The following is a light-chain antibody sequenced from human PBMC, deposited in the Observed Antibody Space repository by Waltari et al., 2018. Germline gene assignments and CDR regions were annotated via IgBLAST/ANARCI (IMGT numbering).Light chain of an antibody. Sequence: SYELTQPPSVSVSPGQTARITCSGDALPKQYAYWYQQKPGQAPVLGVYKDSERASGIPGRVSGSRSGTTVTLTISGVQAEDEADYYGRSADSSGTFHVVFGGGTKLTVL. CDR3: RSADSSGTFHVV. J-gene: IGLJ2*01. V-gene: IGLV3-25*03. CDR2: KDS. CDR1: ALPKQY.